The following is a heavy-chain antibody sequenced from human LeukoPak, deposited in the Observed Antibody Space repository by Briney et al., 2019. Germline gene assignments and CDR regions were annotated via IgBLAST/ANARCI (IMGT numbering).Heavy chain of an antibody. V-gene: IGHV3-23*01. CDR1: GFTFSSYA. J-gene: IGHJ6*02. CDR2: ISGSGGST. CDR3: ARDKFSSGWYSNYYYYYGMDV. D-gene: IGHD6-19*01. Sequence: GGSLRLSCAASGFTFSSYAMSWVRQAPGKGLEWVSAISGSGGSTYYADSVKGRFTISRDNSKNTLYLQMNSLRAEDTAVYYCARDKFSSGWYSNYYYYYGMDVWGQGTTVTVSS.